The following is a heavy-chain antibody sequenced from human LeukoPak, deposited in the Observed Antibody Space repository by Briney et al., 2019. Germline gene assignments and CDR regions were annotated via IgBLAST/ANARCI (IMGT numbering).Heavy chain of an antibody. Sequence: GASVKVSCKASGYTFNNYDINWVRQAPGQGLEWMGWMNPNSGNTGYAQKFQGRFTLTRETFISTAYMELSSLRSDDTAVYYCVRAMAPLDTFNYRYAMDVWGQGTMVTVSS. V-gene: IGHV1-8*01. CDR1: GYTFNNYD. CDR3: VRAMAPLDTFNYRYAMDV. D-gene: IGHD5-24*01. CDR2: MNPNSGNT. J-gene: IGHJ6*02.